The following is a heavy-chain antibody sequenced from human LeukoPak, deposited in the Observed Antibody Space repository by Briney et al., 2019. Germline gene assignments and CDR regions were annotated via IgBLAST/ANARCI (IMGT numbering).Heavy chain of an antibody. CDR2: INWNGGHT. CDR3: ARRRGEYHYYMDV. CDR1: GFSFDDYG. D-gene: IGHD3-10*01. J-gene: IGHJ6*03. Sequence: GGSLRLSCAASGFSFDDYGMSWVRQAPGKGLEWVSGINWNGGHTRYADSVKGRFTISRDNAKNSLFLQMNSLRAEDTATYYCARRRGEYHYYMDVWGKGTTVTVSS. V-gene: IGHV3-20*04.